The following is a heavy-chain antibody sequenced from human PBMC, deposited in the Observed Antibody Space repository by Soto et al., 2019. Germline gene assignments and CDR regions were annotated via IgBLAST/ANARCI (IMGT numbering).Heavy chain of an antibody. CDR2: ISAYNGNT. CDR3: ARAAVATISWLYYYYMDV. Sequence: ASVKVSCKASGYTFTSYGISWVRQAPGQGLEWMGWISAYNGNTNYAQKLQGRVTMTTDTSTSTAYMELRSLRSDDTAVYYCARAAVATISWLYYYYMDVWGKGTTVTVSS. D-gene: IGHD5-12*01. CDR1: GYTFTSYG. J-gene: IGHJ6*03. V-gene: IGHV1-18*01.